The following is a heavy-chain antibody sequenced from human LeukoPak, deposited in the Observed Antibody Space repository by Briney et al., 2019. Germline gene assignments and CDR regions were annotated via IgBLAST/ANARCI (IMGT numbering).Heavy chain of an antibody. Sequence: ASVKVSCKTSGYTFTSYYMHWVRQAPGQGLDWMGIINPSGGSTTYAQKFQGRVTMTRDTSTGTVYMELSSLRSEDTALYYCARGDVLDSSVYNWFDPWGQGTLVIVSS. CDR1: GYTFTSYY. D-gene: IGHD3-22*01. CDR2: INPSGGST. V-gene: IGHV1-46*01. CDR3: ARGDVLDSSVYNWFDP. J-gene: IGHJ5*02.